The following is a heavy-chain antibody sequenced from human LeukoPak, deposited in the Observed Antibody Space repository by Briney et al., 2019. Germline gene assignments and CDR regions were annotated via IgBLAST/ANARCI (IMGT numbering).Heavy chain of an antibody. CDR2: INPSGDIT. J-gene: IGHJ5*02. Sequence: ASVKVSCKASGYTFTRHYMNWVRQAPGQGLEWMGIINPSGDITSYAQKFQGRVIMTRDMSTSTDYMELSSLRSEDTAVYYCARDNSMRDTAWWFDPWGQGTLVTVSS. V-gene: IGHV1-46*01. D-gene: IGHD2-21*02. CDR3: ARDNSMRDTAWWFDP. CDR1: GYTFTRHY.